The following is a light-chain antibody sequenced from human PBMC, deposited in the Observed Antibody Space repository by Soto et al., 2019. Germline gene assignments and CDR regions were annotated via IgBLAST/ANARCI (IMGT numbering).Light chain of an antibody. CDR3: QQYSSYSRT. CDR2: DAS. V-gene: IGKV1-5*01. CDR1: QGISTW. J-gene: IGKJ1*01. Sequence: DIQMTQSPYTLSASVGDRVTITSRASQGISTWLAWYQQKPGTAPKLLIYDASSLESGVPSRFSGSGSGTEFTLTISSLQPDDYATYYCQQYSSYSRTFGQGTKVDIK.